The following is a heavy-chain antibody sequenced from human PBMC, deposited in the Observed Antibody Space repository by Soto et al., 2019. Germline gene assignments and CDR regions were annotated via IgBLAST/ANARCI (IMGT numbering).Heavy chain of an antibody. CDR3: ARDRISIDFWSGYRKVATPPFYGMDV. J-gene: IGHJ6*02. CDR1: GFTFSSYA. Sequence: QVQLVESGGGVVQPGRSLRLSCAASGFTFSSYAMHWVRQAPGRGLEWVAVISYDGSNKYYADSVKGRFTISRDNSKNTLYLQMNSLRAEDTAVYYCARDRISIDFWSGYRKVATPPFYGMDVWGQGTTVTVSS. D-gene: IGHD3-3*01. V-gene: IGHV3-30-3*01. CDR2: ISYDGSNK.